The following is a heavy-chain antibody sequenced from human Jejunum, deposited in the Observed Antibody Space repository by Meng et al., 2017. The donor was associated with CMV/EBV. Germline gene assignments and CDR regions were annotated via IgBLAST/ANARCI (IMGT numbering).Heavy chain of an antibody. CDR1: GDSISSNSIY. CDR3: AKTSTYGSSPTVY. D-gene: IGHD1-1*01. Sequence: GDSISSNSIYWGWVRPPPGKGLEWIGNVYYPANTYYNRSLQSRATISVDTSKNQFSLKLRSVTAADTAMYFCAKTSTYGSSPTVYWGQGTRVTVSS. CDR2: VYYPANT. V-gene: IGHV4-39*07. J-gene: IGHJ4*02.